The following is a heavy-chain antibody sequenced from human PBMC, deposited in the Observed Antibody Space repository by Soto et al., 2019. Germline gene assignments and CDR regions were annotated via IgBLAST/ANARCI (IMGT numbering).Heavy chain of an antibody. Sequence: GGSLRLSCTASGFTFSSHAMSWVRQAPGKQLEWVSAISGSAGLTFYADSVKGRFTISRDNSKNTLYLQMNSLRAEDTAVYYCAKDWVSGSSPYWGQGTLVTVSS. CDR2: ISGSAGLT. CDR1: GFTFSSHA. D-gene: IGHD2-15*01. CDR3: AKDWVSGSSPY. J-gene: IGHJ4*02. V-gene: IGHV3-23*01.